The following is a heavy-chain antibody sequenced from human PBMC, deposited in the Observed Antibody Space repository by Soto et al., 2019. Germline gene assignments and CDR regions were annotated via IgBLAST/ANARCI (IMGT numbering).Heavy chain of an antibody. CDR1: GGTFSSYA. V-gene: IGHV1-69*12. J-gene: IGHJ5*02. Sequence: QVQLVQSGAEVKKPGSSVKVSCKASGGTFSSYAISWVRQAPGQGLEWMGGIIPIFGTANYAQKFQGRVTITADESTSTAYMGLSSLRSEDTAVYYCARDRSGGGNGWFDPWGQGTLVTVSS. CDR2: IIPIFGTA. CDR3: ARDRSGGGNGWFDP. D-gene: IGHD2-15*01.